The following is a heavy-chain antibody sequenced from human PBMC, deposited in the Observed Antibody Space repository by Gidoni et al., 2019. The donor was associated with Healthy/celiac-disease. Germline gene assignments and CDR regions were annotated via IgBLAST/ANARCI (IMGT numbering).Heavy chain of an antibody. Sequence: QVQRVQSGAEVKKPGSSVKVSCKASGGTFSSYAISWVRQAPGQGLEWMGGIIPIFGTANYAQKFQGRVTITADESTSTAYMELSSLRSEDTAVYYCARGSTVTTPNYYYYMDVWGKGTTVTVSS. CDR1: GGTFSSYA. V-gene: IGHV1-69*01. CDR2: IIPIFGTA. J-gene: IGHJ6*03. CDR3: ARGSTVTTPNYYYYMDV. D-gene: IGHD4-17*01.